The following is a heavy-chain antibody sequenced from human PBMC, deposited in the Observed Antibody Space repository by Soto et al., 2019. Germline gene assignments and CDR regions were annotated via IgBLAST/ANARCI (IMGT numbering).Heavy chain of an antibody. D-gene: IGHD3-16*01. CDR3: AKGGSKGVNPLDY. V-gene: IGHV3-23*01. Sequence: EVQLLESGGDLIQPGGSLRLSCAASGFTFHRYGMHWVRQAPGKGLDWVSAIVGNGGITYYADSVKGRFTISRDNSKNTLYLQMNSLRAEDTAVYYCAKGGSKGVNPLDYWGQGTLVTVSS. J-gene: IGHJ4*02. CDR2: IVGNGGIT. CDR1: GFTFHRYG.